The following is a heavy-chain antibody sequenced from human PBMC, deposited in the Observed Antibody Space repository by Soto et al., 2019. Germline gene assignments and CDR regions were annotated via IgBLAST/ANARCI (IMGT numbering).Heavy chain of an antibody. CDR1: GGSIGSNSYY. J-gene: IGHJ3*02. CDR3: ARHPDRDDAFDI. V-gene: IGHV4-39*01. CDR2: IYYSGST. Sequence: HSETLSLTCTVSGGSIGSNSYYWGWIRQPPGKGLEWIGSIYYSGSTYYNPSLKSRVTISVDTSKNQFSLKLSSVTAADTAVYYCARHPDRDDAFDIWGQGTMVTVSS.